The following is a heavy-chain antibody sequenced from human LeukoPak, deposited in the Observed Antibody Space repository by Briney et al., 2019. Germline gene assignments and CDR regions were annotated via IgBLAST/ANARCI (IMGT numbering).Heavy chain of an antibody. CDR1: GFTVSSNY. CDR2: IYSGGTT. Sequence: GGSLRLSCAASGFTVSSNYMNWVRQAPGKGLEWVSVIYSGGTTYYAESVKGRFTISRDNAKNSLYLQMNSLRVEDTAVYYCASRHFENWGQGTLVTVSS. J-gene: IGHJ4*02. V-gene: IGHV3-53*01. CDR3: ASRHFEN.